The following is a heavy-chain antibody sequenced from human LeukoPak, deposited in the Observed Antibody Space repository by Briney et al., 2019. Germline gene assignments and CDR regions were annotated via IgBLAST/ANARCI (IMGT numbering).Heavy chain of an antibody. CDR3: ARTGQWELLSWYFDL. CDR1: GGSISSSNW. D-gene: IGHD1-26*01. V-gene: IGHV4-4*02. Sequence: SETLSLTCAVSGGSISSSNWWSWVRQPPGKGLEWIGEIYHSGSTNYNPSLKSRVTISVDKSKNQFSLKLSSVTAADTAVYYCARTGQWELLSWYFDLWGRGTLVTVSS. CDR2: IYHSGST. J-gene: IGHJ2*01.